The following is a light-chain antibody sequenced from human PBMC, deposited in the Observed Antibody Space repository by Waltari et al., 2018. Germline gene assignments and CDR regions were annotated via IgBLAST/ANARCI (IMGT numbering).Light chain of an antibody. CDR2: EVT. Sequence: QSALTQPASVSGSPGQSITISCTGTSSDVGNYNLVSWYQHHPGKAHKLMIYEVTKRPSGVSNRFSGSKSGNTASLTISGLQAEDEADYYCCSYVGSSTVVFGGGTKLTVL. J-gene: IGLJ2*01. CDR1: SSDVGNYNL. CDR3: CSYVGSSTVV. V-gene: IGLV2-23*02.